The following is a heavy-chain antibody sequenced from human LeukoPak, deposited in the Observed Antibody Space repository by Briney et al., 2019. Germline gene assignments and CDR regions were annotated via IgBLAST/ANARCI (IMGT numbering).Heavy chain of an antibody. CDR2: IYPGDSDT. V-gene: IGHV5-51*01. CDR1: GYSFTTYW. CDR3: ARRRGCSSTSCPPDY. J-gene: IGHJ4*02. D-gene: IGHD2-2*01. Sequence: GESLKISCRGSGYSFTTYWIGWVRQMPGKGLEWMGIIYPGDSDTRYTPSFQGQATMSADKSINTAYLQWSSLKASDTAMYYCARRRGCSSTSCPPDYWGQGTLVTVSP.